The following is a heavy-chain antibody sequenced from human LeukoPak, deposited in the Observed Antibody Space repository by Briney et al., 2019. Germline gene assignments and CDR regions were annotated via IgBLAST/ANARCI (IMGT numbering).Heavy chain of an antibody. CDR3: ARDLLSDGYIWYFDL. Sequence: SQTLSLTCSVSGDSISGGGYYCNRIRQHPGKGLEWIGYIYYSGSTYYNPSLKSRVTISVDTSKNQFSLKLSSVTAADTAVYYCARDLLSDGYIWYFDLWGRGTLVTVSS. V-gene: IGHV4-31*03. CDR1: GDSISGGGYY. J-gene: IGHJ2*01. CDR2: IYYSGST. D-gene: IGHD5-18*01.